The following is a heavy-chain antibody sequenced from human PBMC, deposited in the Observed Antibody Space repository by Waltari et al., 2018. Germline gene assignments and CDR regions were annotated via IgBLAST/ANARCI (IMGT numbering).Heavy chain of an antibody. V-gene: IGHV4-34*01. J-gene: IGHJ5*02. CDR2: INHSGST. D-gene: IGHD6-13*01. CDR3: ARSRNLIAAASWFDP. Sequence: QVQLQQWGAGLLKPSETLSLTCAVYGGSFSGYYWSWIRQPPGKGLEWIGEINHSGSTNYNPSLKSRVTISVDTSKNQFSLKLSSVTAADTAVYYCARSRNLIAAASWFDPWGQGTLVTVSS. CDR1: GGSFSGYY.